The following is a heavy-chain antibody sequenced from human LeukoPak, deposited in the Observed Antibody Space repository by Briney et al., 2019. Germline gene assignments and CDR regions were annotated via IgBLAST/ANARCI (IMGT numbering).Heavy chain of an antibody. Sequence: SETLSLTCTVSGGSISSCSYYWGWLREPPGKGLEWIRSFYYSGNNYYSPSLKSGVTISFDTSKNQFSLKLSSVTAADTAVYYCARNTAMVSFFYMDVWGKGTTVTVSS. CDR1: GGSISSCSYY. D-gene: IGHD5-18*01. J-gene: IGHJ6*03. V-gene: IGHV4-39*07. CDR2: FYYSGNN. CDR3: ARNTAMVSFFYMDV.